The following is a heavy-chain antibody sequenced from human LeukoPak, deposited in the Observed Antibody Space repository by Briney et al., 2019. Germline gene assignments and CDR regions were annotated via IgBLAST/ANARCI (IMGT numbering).Heavy chain of an antibody. CDR2: IYYSGST. Sequence: SQTLSLTCTVSGGSISSGGYYWSWLRQHPGTGLEWIGYIYYSGSTYHNPSLNSRVTISGGTSKSQFSLKLSSVTAADTAVYYCARVRGYSYGELDYWGQGTLVSVS. CDR3: ARVRGYSYGELDY. J-gene: IGHJ4*02. D-gene: IGHD5-18*01. CDR1: GGSISSGGYY. V-gene: IGHV4-31*03.